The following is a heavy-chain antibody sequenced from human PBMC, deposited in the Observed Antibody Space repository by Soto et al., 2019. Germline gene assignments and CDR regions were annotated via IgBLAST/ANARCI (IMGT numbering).Heavy chain of an antibody. J-gene: IGHJ6*02. Sequence: QVQLVQSGAEVKKPGSSVKVSCKASGGTFSSYTISWVRQAPGQGLEWMGRIIPILGIANYAQKFQGRVTITADKSTSTAYMELSSLRSEDTAVYYCATSLSGYDYDYYDYGMDVWGQGTTVTVSS. CDR2: IIPILGIA. D-gene: IGHD5-12*01. V-gene: IGHV1-69*02. CDR1: GGTFSSYT. CDR3: ATSLSGYDYDYYDYGMDV.